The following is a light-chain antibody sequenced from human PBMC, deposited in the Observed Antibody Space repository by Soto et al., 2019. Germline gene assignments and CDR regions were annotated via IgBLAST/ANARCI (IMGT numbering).Light chain of an antibody. Sequence: DIVMTQSPDSLAVSLGERATINCKSSQSVLYSSNNKNYLAWYQQRPGQPPKLLIYWASTPESVGPDRFSGSGSGTDFPLTITSLQAEDVAVYYCQQYESTPPTFGRGTKLELK. CDR3: QQYESTPPT. CDR1: QSVLYSSNNKNY. V-gene: IGKV4-1*01. CDR2: WAS. J-gene: IGKJ2*01.